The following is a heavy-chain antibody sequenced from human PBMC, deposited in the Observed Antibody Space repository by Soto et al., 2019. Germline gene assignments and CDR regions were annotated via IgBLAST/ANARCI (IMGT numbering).Heavy chain of an antibody. J-gene: IGHJ3*02. CDR1: GYTFTGYY. D-gene: IGHD1-26*01. CDR2: INPNSGGT. V-gene: IGHV1-2*04. Sequence: ASVKVSCKASGYTFTGYYMHWVRQAPGQGLEWIGWINPNSGGTNYAQKFQGWVTITRDTSISTAYMELSRLRSDDTAVYYCAREVLGVYAFDIWGQGTMVTVSS. CDR3: AREVLGVYAFDI.